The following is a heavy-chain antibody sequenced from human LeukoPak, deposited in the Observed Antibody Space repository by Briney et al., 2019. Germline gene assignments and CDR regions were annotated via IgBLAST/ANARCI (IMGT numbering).Heavy chain of an antibody. CDR1: GFTFSSYS. V-gene: IGHV3-21*01. CDR2: VSTGSNYI. J-gene: IGHJ4*02. Sequence: GGSLRLSCTASGFTFSSYSLNWVRQAPGKGLEWVSSVSTGSNYIYYADSVKGRFTISRDNDKNSLYLQMNSLRVEDTAVYYCARSANIVGHFDYWGQGTLVTVSS. CDR3: ARSANIVGHFDY. D-gene: IGHD1-26*01.